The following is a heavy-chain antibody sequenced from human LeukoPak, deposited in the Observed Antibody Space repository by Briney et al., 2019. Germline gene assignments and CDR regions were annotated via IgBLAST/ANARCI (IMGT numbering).Heavy chain of an antibody. CDR3: ARVESSNWYTP. J-gene: IGHJ5*02. Sequence: PSETLSLTCTVSGGSISSYYWSWIRQPPGKGMEWIAYIYYSGSVNYNPSLKSRVTISVDTSKNQFSLNLNSVTAADTAIYYCARVESSNWYTPWGQGTLVTVSS. D-gene: IGHD6-13*01. CDR2: IYYSGSV. CDR1: GGSISSYY. V-gene: IGHV4-59*01.